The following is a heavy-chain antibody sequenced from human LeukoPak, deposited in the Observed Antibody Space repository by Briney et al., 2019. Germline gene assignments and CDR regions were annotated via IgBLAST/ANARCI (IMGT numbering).Heavy chain of an antibody. J-gene: IGHJ4*02. Sequence: ASVKVSCKASGYTFMSYGISWLRQAPGQGLEWMGWISAYDGNTNYVQKFQGRVTMTVDTSTNSAYMELRSLRSDDTAVYYCARIYSGSLIDYWGQGTLVTVSS. CDR3: ARIYSGSLIDY. CDR1: GYTFMSYG. CDR2: ISAYDGNT. D-gene: IGHD1-26*01. V-gene: IGHV1-18*01.